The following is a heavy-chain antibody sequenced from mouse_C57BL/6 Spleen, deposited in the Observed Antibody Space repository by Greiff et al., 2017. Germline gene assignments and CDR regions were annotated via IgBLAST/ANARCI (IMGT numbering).Heavy chain of an antibody. Sequence: QLKESGPALVKPGASVKISCKASGYSFTDYNMTWVTQSNGKSLEWIGVINPNYGTTSYNQKFTGKATLTVDQSSSTAYMQLNSLTSEDSAVYCCARYDYDAGDAMDYWGQGTSVTVSS. CDR1: GYSFTDYN. CDR2: INPNYGTT. CDR3: ARYDYDAGDAMDY. V-gene: IGHV1-39*01. J-gene: IGHJ4*01. D-gene: IGHD2-4*01.